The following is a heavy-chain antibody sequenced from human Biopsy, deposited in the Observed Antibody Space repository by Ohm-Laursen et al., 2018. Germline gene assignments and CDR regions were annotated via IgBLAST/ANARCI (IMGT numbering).Heavy chain of an antibody. CDR2: INHSGRT. V-gene: IGHV4-34*01. D-gene: IGHD3-22*01. CDR1: GESFNGYY. J-gene: IGHJ6*02. CDR3: VRGVDYYDPYHYYALDV. Sequence: GTLSLTCAVYGESFNGYYWSWIRQTPGKGLEWIGEINHSGRTNYNPSLKSQVTISVDTSKNHFSLKVRSVTAADTAVYYCVRGVDYYDPYHYYALDVWGQGTTVTVSS.